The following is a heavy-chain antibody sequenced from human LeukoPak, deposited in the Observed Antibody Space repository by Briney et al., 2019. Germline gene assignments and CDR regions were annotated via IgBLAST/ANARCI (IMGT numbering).Heavy chain of an antibody. Sequence: GGSLRLSCAASGFTFGSYSMNWVRQAPGKGLEWVSSISSSSSYIYYADSVKGRFTISRDNAKNSLYLQMNSLRAEDTAVYYCARDSENYGGNSDYWGQGTLVTVSS. J-gene: IGHJ4*02. V-gene: IGHV3-21*01. CDR1: GFTFGSYS. CDR3: ARDSENYGGNSDY. D-gene: IGHD4-23*01. CDR2: ISSSSSYI.